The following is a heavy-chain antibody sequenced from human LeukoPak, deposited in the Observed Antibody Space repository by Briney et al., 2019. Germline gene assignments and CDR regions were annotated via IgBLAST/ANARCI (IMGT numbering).Heavy chain of an antibody. CDR3: AGLRGKITTIDY. D-gene: IGHD4-11*01. V-gene: IGHV3-74*03. CDR2: INSDGSTT. J-gene: IGHJ4*02. Sequence: AGGSLRLSCVASEFTFSSYWMHWVRQASGEGLVWVSVINSDGSTTLYADSVKGRFTISRDNAKNTLYLQMNSLRAEDTAVYYCAGLRGKITTIDYWGQGTLVTVSS. CDR1: EFTFSSYW.